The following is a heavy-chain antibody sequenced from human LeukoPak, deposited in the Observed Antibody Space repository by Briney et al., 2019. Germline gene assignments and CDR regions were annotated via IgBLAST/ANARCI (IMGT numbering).Heavy chain of an antibody. J-gene: IGHJ3*02. CDR1: RYTFTNYG. CDR2: ISARNGKT. CDR3: ARTIVGLDDALDI. Sequence: GASVKVSCKASRYTFTNYGISWVRQAPGQGLGWMGWISARNGKTTYAQKHQGRVTMTTDTSTSTVYMELRSLRVDDTAVYYCARTIVGLDDALDIWGQGTLVTVSS. V-gene: IGHV1-18*01. D-gene: IGHD3-22*01.